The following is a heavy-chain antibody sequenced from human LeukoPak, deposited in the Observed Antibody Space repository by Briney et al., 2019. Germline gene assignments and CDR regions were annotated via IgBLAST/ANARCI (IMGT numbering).Heavy chain of an antibody. CDR1: GFTVSSNY. D-gene: IGHD1-26*01. Sequence: GGSLSLSCVASGFTVSSNYMTWVRQAPGKGLEWVSVIFSGGSTYYADSVKGRFTVSRDNSRNTLYLQMDSLRADDTAVYYCARWWGESGSYLDYWGQGALVTVSS. V-gene: IGHV3-66*01. CDR2: IFSGGST. J-gene: IGHJ4*02. CDR3: ARWWGESGSYLDY.